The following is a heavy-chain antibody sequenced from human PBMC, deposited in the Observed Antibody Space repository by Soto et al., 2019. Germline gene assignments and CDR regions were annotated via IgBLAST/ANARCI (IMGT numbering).Heavy chain of an antibody. V-gene: IGHV4-34*01. J-gene: IGHJ6*02. Sequence: NPSETLSLTCAVYGGSFSGDFWSWIRQSPGKGLEWIGEINHSGSTTYNPSLKSRVTISVDASKNQFSLRLSSVTAADTAVYYCARPRWRQFTPYYYYGMDVWGQGTTVTVSS. CDR2: INHSGST. CDR1: GGSFSGDF. CDR3: ARPRWRQFTPYYYYGMDV.